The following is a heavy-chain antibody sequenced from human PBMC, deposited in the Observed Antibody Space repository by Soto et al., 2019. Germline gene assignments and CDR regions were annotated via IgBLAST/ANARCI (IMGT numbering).Heavy chain of an antibody. J-gene: IGHJ6*02. CDR2: TYSGGST. D-gene: IGHD1-1*01. CDR1: GFTVSSNY. V-gene: IGHV3-66*01. Sequence: EVQLVESGGGLVQPGGSLRLSCAASGFTVSSNYMSWVRQAPGKGLEWVSVTYSGGSTYYADSVKGRFTISRDNSKNTLYLQMKSLRAEDTALYYCARARNGDYYYDGMDVWGQGTTVTVSS. CDR3: ARARNGDYYYDGMDV.